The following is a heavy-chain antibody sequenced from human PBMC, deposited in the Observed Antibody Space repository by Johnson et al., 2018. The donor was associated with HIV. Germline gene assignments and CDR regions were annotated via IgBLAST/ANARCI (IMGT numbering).Heavy chain of an antibody. V-gene: IGHV3-9*01. Sequence: VQLVESGGGLVQPGRSLRLSCAASGLTFEDYAMHWVRQAPGKGLEWVSGISWNSGSIGYADSVKGRFAISRDNAKNSMYLQMNGLRAEDTALYYCAKEDGAARAFDIWGQGTMVTVSS. CDR3: AKEDGAARAFDI. J-gene: IGHJ3*02. D-gene: IGHD6-6*01. CDR2: ISWNSGSI. CDR1: GLTFEDYA.